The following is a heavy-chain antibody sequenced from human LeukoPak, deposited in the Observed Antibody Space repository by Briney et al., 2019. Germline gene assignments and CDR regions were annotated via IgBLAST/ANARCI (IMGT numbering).Heavy chain of an antibody. J-gene: IGHJ5*01. V-gene: IGHV4-4*07. Sequence: ASETLSLTCTVSGVSISGYNWSWIRQSAGQGLEWIGRIYSSGSTNYSPSLKSRVTMSVDRSKNQFSLRVSSVTAADTAVYFCVRDLGRFDSWGQGAPVLVSS. CDR3: VRDLGRFDS. CDR2: IYSSGST. CDR1: GVSISGYN.